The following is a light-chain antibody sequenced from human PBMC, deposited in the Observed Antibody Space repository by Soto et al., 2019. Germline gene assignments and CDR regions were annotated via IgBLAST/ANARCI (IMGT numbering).Light chain of an antibody. CDR2: EVS. V-gene: IGLV2-14*01. Sequence: QSVLTRPASVSGSPGQSITISCTGTSSDVGGYNYVSWYQQHPGKAPKLMIYEVSNRPSGVSNRFSGSKSGNTASLTISGLQAEDEADYYCSSYTSSSTPYVVFGGGTKVTVL. J-gene: IGLJ2*01. CDR1: SSDVGGYNY. CDR3: SSYTSSSTPYVV.